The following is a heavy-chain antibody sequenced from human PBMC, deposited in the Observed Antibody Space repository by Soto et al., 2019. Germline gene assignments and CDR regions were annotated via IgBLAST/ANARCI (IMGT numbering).Heavy chain of an antibody. CDR1: GGSISSSSYY. CDR3: ARHDISGYEAGWFDP. D-gene: IGHD5-12*01. CDR2: IYYSGST. Sequence: QLQLQESGPGLVKPSETLSLTCTVSGGSISSSSYYWGWIRQPPGKGLEWIGSIYYSGSTYYNPSLKSRVTISVDTSKNQFSLKLSAVTAADTAVYSCARHDISGYEAGWFDPWGQGTLVTVSS. J-gene: IGHJ5*02. V-gene: IGHV4-39*01.